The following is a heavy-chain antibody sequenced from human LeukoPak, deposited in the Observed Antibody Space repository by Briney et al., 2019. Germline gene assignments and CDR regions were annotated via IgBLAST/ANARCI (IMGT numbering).Heavy chain of an antibody. J-gene: IGHJ4*02. D-gene: IGHD3-22*01. V-gene: IGHV3-23*01. CDR3: AKDPAYYYDSSGYYSY. CDR1: GFTFSSYA. Sequence: GASLRLSCAGSGFTFSSYAMSWVRQAPGKGLEWVSAISGSGGSTYYADSVKGRFTISRDNSKNTLYLQMNSLRAEDTAVYYCAKDPAYYYDSSGYYSYWGQGTLVTVSS. CDR2: ISGSGGST.